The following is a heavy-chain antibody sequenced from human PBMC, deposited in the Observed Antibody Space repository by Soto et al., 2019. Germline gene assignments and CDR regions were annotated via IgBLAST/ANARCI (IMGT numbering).Heavy chain of an antibody. CDR1: GFIIRSYA. J-gene: IGHJ4*02. Sequence: PGGSLRLSCAASGFIIRSYAFHWVRQAPGKGLEWVAVISHDGSKKYYADSVKGRFTISRDNSKNTLYLYMNLLRTDDTAFYYCASGFDYGGYPENFDYWGQGTLVTVSS. CDR3: ASGFDYGGYPENFDY. D-gene: IGHD4-17*01. V-gene: IGHV3-30-3*01. CDR2: ISHDGSKK.